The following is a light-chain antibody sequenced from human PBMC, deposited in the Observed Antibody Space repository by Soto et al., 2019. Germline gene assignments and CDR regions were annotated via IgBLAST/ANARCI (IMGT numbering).Light chain of an antibody. V-gene: IGKV3-20*01. CDR1: QSITNDY. J-gene: IGKJ1*01. CDR3: QHLRT. Sequence: EIVLTQSPGTLSLSPGQRVTLSCRASQSITNDYFAWYQQKPGQPPRLLMYAAYYRAAAVPDRFIGGGSGAEFTLAISRLEPEDFAIYYWQHLRTLGQGTTVEVK. CDR2: AAY.